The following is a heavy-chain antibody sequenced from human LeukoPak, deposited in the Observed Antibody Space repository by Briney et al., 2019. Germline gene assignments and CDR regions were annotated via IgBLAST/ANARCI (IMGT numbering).Heavy chain of an antibody. V-gene: IGHV3-30*03. CDR1: GFTFSSYG. D-gene: IGHD3-3*01. Sequence: GGSLRLSCAASGFTFSSYGMHWVRQAPGKGLEWVAVISYDGSNKYYADSVKGRFTISRDNSKNTLYLQMNSLRAEDTAVYYCARVPTDFWSGYPFDYWGQGTLVTVSS. J-gene: IGHJ4*02. CDR2: ISYDGSNK. CDR3: ARVPTDFWSGYPFDY.